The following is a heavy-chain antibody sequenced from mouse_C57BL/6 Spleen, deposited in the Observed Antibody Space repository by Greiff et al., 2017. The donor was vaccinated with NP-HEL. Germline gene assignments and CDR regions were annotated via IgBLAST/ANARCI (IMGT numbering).Heavy chain of an antibody. V-gene: IGHV1-50*01. CDR3: ARDYSNWGFDY. D-gene: IGHD2-5*01. CDR1: GYTFTSYW. Sequence: VQLQQPGAELVKPGASVKLSCKASGYTFTSYWMQWVKQRPGQGLEWIGEIDPSDSYTNYNQKFKGKATLTVDTSSSTAYMQLSSLTSEDSAVYYCARDYSNWGFDYWGQGTTLTVSS. J-gene: IGHJ2*01. CDR2: IDPSDSYT.